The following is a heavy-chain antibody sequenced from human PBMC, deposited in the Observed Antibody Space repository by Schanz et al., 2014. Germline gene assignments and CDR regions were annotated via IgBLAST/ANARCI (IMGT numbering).Heavy chain of an antibody. J-gene: IGHJ3*01. CDR3: ARETTIITGGAFDV. CDR1: GYSFTDYA. D-gene: IGHD3-9*01. V-gene: IGHV1-69*04. Sequence: QVQLVQSGVEVKRPGASVRVSCKASGYSFTDYAIHWVRQAPGQGLEWMGRIIPILDKTNYAQKFQGRVTMTADKSTSTVYMEVSGLRSEDTAVYYCARETTIITGGAFDVWGQGTWVTVSS. CDR2: IIPILDKT.